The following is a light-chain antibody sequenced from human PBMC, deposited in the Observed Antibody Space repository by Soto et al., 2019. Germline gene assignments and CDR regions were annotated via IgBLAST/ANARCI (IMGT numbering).Light chain of an antibody. CDR3: LQRSIWPLT. J-gene: IGKJ3*01. CDR2: DAS. CDR1: QSISNY. V-gene: IGKV3-11*01. Sequence: EIVLTQSPATLSLSPGERATLSCRTSQSISNYLVWYQQKPGQPPRVLIYDASNRVTGIPVRFSGSGSGTDFTLTISSLEPEDFAVYYCLQRSIWPLTFVPGTKIDMK.